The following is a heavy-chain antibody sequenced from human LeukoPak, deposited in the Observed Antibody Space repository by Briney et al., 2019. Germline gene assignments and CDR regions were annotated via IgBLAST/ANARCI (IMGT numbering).Heavy chain of an antibody. Sequence: SGGSLRLSCAASGFTFSTYWMSGVRQAPGKGLEWVASIKQDGSEKYYVDSVKGRFTISRDNAKNSLYLQMNSLRAEDTAVYYCARGYTSSWYAWFDPWGQGTLVTVSS. CDR3: ARGYTSSWYAWFDP. D-gene: IGHD6-13*01. J-gene: IGHJ5*02. CDR1: GFTFSTYW. CDR2: IKQDGSEK. V-gene: IGHV3-7*05.